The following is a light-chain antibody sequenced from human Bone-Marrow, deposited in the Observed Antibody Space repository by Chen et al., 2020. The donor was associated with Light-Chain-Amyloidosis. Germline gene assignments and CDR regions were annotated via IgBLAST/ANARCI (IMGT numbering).Light chain of an antibody. J-gene: IGLJ2*01. CDR3: CSYAGADNHVF. Sequence: QSALTQPPSASGSPGQSVTISCTGTSSDVGAYNYVSWYQLLPGKAPKLMIYEVTKRPSGVTGRFSGFKSGNTASLTVAGLQAEDEADYDCCSYAGADNHVFFGGGTKLTVL. CDR1: SSDVGAYNY. CDR2: EVT. V-gene: IGLV2-8*01.